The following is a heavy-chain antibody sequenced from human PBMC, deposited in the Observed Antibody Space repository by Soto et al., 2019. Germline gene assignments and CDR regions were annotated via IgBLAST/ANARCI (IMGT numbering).Heavy chain of an antibody. Sequence: PGESLKISCKGSGYSFTSYWIGWVRQMPGKGLDWMGIIYPGDSDTRYSPSFQGQVTISADKSISTAYLQWSSLKASDTAMYYCARMTPPYYYGSGSSNWFDPWGQGTLVTVSS. J-gene: IGHJ5*02. CDR2: IYPGDSDT. D-gene: IGHD3-10*01. CDR3: ARMTPPYYYGSGSSNWFDP. V-gene: IGHV5-51*01. CDR1: GYSFTSYW.